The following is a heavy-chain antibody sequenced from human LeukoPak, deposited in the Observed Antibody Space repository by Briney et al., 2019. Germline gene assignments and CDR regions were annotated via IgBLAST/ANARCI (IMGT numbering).Heavy chain of an antibody. J-gene: IGHJ6*02. CDR1: GFTFSSYG. Sequence: GGSLRLSCAASGFTFSSYGMHWVRQAPGKGLEWVAVISYHGRNKYYVDSVKGRFTISRDNPKNTLDLQMNSLRPEDTGVYYCAKTIAAGDAGMDVWGQGTTVTVSS. CDR2: ISYHGRNK. V-gene: IGHV3-30*18. CDR3: AKTIAAGDAGMDV. D-gene: IGHD6-13*01.